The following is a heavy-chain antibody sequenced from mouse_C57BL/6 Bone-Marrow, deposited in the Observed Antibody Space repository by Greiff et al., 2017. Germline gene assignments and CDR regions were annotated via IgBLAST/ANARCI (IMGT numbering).Heavy chain of an antibody. D-gene: IGHD1-1*01. CDR1: GYTFTDYY. CDR3: AREYYYGRFYYAMDY. J-gene: IGHJ4*01. Sequence: EVQLQESGPVLVKPGASVKMSCKASGYTFTDYYMNWVKQSHGKSLEWIGVINPYNGGTSYNQKFKGKDTLTVDKSSSTAYMELNSLTSEDSAVYYCAREYYYGRFYYAMDYWGQGNSVTVSS. CDR2: INPYNGGT. V-gene: IGHV1-19*01.